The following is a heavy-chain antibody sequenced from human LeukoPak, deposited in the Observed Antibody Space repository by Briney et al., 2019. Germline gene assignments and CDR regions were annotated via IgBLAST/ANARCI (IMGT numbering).Heavy chain of an antibody. D-gene: IGHD1-26*01. CDR3: ARQMAGSYPYNWFDP. CDR1: GYSFTNYW. V-gene: IGHV5-51*01. Sequence: GESLKISCKASGYSFTNYWIGWVRQMPGKGLEWMGIIYSGNSDIRYSPSFQGQVTISLDKSITTAYLQWSSLKASDTAMYYCARQMAGSYPYNWFDPGGQGTLVTVSS. J-gene: IGHJ5*02. CDR2: IYSGNSDI.